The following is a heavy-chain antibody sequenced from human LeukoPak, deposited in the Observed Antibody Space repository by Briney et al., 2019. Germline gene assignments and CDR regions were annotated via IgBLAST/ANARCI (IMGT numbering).Heavy chain of an antibody. D-gene: IGHD2-15*01. J-gene: IGHJ3*02. CDR2: ISSSSSYI. CDR3: ARGGDTVVVVAATGAFDI. CDR1: GFTFSDYS. Sequence: GGSLRLSCAASGFTFSDYSMNWVRQAPGKGLEWVSSISSSSSYIYYADSVKGRFTISRDNAKNSLYLQMNSLRAEDTAVYYCARGGDTVVVVAATGAFDIWGQGTMVTVSS. V-gene: IGHV3-21*01.